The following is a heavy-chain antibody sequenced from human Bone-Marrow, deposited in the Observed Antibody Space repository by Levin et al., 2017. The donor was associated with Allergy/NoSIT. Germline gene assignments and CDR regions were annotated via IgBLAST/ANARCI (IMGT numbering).Heavy chain of an antibody. CDR1: GFTVSSNY. J-gene: IGHJ5*02. CDR3: ATGPARGSLNWFDP. CDR2: IYIGGST. D-gene: IGHD6-13*01. Sequence: GGSLRLSCAASGFTVSSNYMSWVRQAPGRGLEWVSVIYIGGSTDYADSVKGRFTVSRDNSKNTVYLQMNRLRAEDTAVYYCATGPARGSLNWFDPWGQGTLVTVSS. V-gene: IGHV3-53*01.